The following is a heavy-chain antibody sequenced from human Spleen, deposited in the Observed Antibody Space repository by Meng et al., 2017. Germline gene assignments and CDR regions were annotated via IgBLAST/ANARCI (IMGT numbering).Heavy chain of an antibody. CDR3: AGSGSGSWGY. D-gene: IGHD3-10*01. J-gene: IGHJ4*02. CDR2: IKQDGSEK. CDR1: GFTFTS. V-gene: IGHV3-7*01. Sequence: LSLTCAASGFTFTSWVRQAPGKGLEWVANIKQDGSEKYYVDSVKGRFTISRDNAKNSLYLQMNSLRAEDTAVYYCAGSGSGSWGYWGQGTLVTVSS.